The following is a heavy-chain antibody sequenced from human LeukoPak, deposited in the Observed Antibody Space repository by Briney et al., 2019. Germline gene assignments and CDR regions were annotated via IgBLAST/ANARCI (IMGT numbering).Heavy chain of an antibody. CDR2: IYTSGGT. Sequence: SSETLSLTCTVSGSSISNYYWTWIRQPAGKGLEWIGRIYTSGGTNYNPSLKTRVTMSVDTSKNQVSLKLSSVTAADTAMYYCVRAAEYSSGWYLFDCWGQGILVTVSA. CDR3: VRAAEYSSGWYLFDC. V-gene: IGHV4-4*07. D-gene: IGHD6-19*01. CDR1: GSSISNYY. J-gene: IGHJ4*02.